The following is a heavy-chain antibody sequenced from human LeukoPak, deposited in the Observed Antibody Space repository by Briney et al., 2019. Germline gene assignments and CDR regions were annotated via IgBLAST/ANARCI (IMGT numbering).Heavy chain of an antibody. CDR3: ARGPYGSGSYRYGMDV. V-gene: IGHV4-30-4*01. D-gene: IGHD3-10*01. J-gene: IGHJ6*02. CDR2: IYYTGST. Sequence: SQTLSLTCTVSGGSITSGDYYWSWIRQPPGKGLEWIGYIYYTGSTYYNPSLKSRVIISVDTSKNQFSLRLSSVTAADTALYYCARGPYGSGSYRYGMDVWGQGTTVTVSS. CDR1: GGSITSGDYY.